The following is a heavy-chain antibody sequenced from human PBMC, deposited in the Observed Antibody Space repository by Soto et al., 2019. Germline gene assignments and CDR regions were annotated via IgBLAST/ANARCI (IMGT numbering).Heavy chain of an antibody. V-gene: IGHV1-2*04. CDR1: GYTFTGYY. Sequence: ASVKVSCKASGYTFTGYYMHWVRQAPGQGLEWMGWINPNSGGTNYAQKFQGWVTMTRDTSISTAYMELSRLRSDDTAVYYCARVAKLTYSSSWYGFDPWGQGTLVTVSS. CDR2: INPNSGGT. CDR3: ARVAKLTYSSSWYGFDP. D-gene: IGHD6-13*01. J-gene: IGHJ5*02.